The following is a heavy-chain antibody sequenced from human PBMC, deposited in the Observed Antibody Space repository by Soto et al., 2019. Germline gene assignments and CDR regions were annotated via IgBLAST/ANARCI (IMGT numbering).Heavy chain of an antibody. CDR2: INPNSGGT. D-gene: IGHD2-2*01. Sequence: GASVKVSCKASGYTFTSYAMHWVRQAPGQRLEWMGWINPNSGGTNYAQKFQGWVTMTRDTSISTAYMELSRLRSDDTAVYYCARDQGYCSSTSCQASYYFDYWGQGTLVTVSS. V-gene: IGHV1-2*04. CDR1: GYTFTSYA. J-gene: IGHJ4*02. CDR3: ARDQGYCSSTSCQASYYFDY.